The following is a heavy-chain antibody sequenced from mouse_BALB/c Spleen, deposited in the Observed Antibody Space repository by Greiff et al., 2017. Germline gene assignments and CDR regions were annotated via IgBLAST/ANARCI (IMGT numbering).Heavy chain of an antibody. D-gene: IGHD2-4*01. J-gene: IGHJ2*01. CDR2: IYPGNSDT. V-gene: IGHV1-5*01. Sequence: EVKLEESGTVLARPGASVKMSCKASGYTFTSYWMHWVKQRPGQGLEWIGAIYPGNSDTSYNQKFKGKAKLTAVTSTSTAYMELSSLTNEDSAVYYCTKGIYYDYDYFDYWGQGTTLTVSS. CDR1: GYTFTSYW. CDR3: TKGIYYDYDYFDY.